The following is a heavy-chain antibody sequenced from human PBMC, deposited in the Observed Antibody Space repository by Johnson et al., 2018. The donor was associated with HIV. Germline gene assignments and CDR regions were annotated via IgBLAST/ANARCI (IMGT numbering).Heavy chain of an antibody. CDR2: IYSGGST. CDR3: TTVGGHDAFDI. V-gene: IGHV3-66*01. Sequence: VQLVESGGGLVQPGGSLRLSCAASGFTVSRNYMSWVRQAPGKGLEWVSVIYSGGSTYHADSVKGRFTISRDNSKNTVYLQMNSLKTEDTAVYYCTTVGGHDAFDIWGQGTMVTVSS. CDR1: GFTVSRNY. D-gene: IGHD2-15*01. J-gene: IGHJ3*02.